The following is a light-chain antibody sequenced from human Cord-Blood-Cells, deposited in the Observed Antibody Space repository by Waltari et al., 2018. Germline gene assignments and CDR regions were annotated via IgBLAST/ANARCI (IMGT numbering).Light chain of an antibody. CDR3: CSYAGSSTVV. Sequence: QSALTQPASVSGSPGQSITISCTRTSSDVGRYNLVSWYQQHPGNAPKLMIYEVSKRPSGVSNRFSGSKSGNTASLTISGLQAEDEVDYYCCSYAGSSTVVFGGGTKLTVL. V-gene: IGLV2-23*02. CDR1: SSDVGRYNL. CDR2: EVS. J-gene: IGLJ2*01.